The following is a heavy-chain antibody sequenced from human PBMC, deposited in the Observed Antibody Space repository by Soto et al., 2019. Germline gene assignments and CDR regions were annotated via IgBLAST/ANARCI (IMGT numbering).Heavy chain of an antibody. J-gene: IGHJ4*02. CDR1: GFSLTETGMG. V-gene: IGHV2-5*02. Sequence: QITLMESGPTLVKPTQTLTLTCTFSGFSLTETGMGVGWIRQPPGKALEWLALIYWDDDKRYSPSLKRGLTISKDASKNQVVLTKTNVDAVDTATYYCAHRRSGYFDSWGQGTLVTVSS. CDR2: IYWDDDK. CDR3: AHRRSGYFDS.